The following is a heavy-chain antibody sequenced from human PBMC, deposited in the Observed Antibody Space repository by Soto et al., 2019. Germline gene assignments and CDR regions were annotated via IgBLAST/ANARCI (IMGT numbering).Heavy chain of an antibody. Sequence: QLQLQESGPGLVKPSETLSLTCTVSGGSISSSSYYWGWIRQPPGKGLEWIGSIYYSGSTYYNPSLKSRVTISVDTSKNQFSLKLSSVTAADTAVYYCARTFRGAPTLHFQHWGQGTLVTVSS. V-gene: IGHV4-39*01. J-gene: IGHJ1*01. CDR1: GGSISSSSYY. D-gene: IGHD3-16*01. CDR3: ARTFRGAPTLHFQH. CDR2: IYYSGST.